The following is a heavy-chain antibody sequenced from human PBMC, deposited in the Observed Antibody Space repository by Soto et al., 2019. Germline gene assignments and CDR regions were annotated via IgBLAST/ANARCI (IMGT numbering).Heavy chain of an antibody. CDR3: AGGIIALTTDWYFDL. D-gene: IGHD4-17*01. Sequence: QVQLQESGPGLVKPSQTLSLTCTVSGGSISGGVYYWSWIRQPPGKGLEWIGYIFDSGSTYYNPSLKGRVTISVDMANNQVALRLSSVTAADTAVYYCAGGIIALTTDWYFDLWGRGTLVTVSS. CDR2: IFDSGST. J-gene: IGHJ2*01. V-gene: IGHV4-30-4*01. CDR1: GGSISGGVYY.